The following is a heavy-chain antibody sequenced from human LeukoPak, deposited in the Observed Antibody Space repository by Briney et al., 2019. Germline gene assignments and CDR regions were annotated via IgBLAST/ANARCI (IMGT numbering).Heavy chain of an antibody. CDR3: ARDGSYDFWSGYSGYFDY. V-gene: IGHV3-30-3*01. D-gene: IGHD3-3*01. CDR1: GFTFSSYA. J-gene: IGHJ4*02. Sequence: QAGGSLRLSCAASGFTFSSYAMHWVRQAPGKGLEWVAVISYDGSNKYYADSVKGRFTISRDNSKNTLYLQMNSLRAEDTAVYYCARDGSYDFWSGYSGYFDYWGQGTLVTVSS. CDR2: ISYDGSNK.